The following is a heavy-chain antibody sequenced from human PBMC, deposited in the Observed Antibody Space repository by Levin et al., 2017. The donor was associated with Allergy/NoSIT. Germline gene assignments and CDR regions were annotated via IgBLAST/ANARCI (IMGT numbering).Heavy chain of an antibody. Sequence: ASVKVSCKASGYTFTGYYMHWVRQAPGQGLEWMGWINPNSGGTNYAQKFQGRVTMTRDTSISTAYMELSRLRSDDTAVYYCARPKPIAAAGTLGHWFDPWGQGTLVTVSS. V-gene: IGHV1-2*02. CDR1: GYTFTGYY. CDR2: INPNSGGT. D-gene: IGHD6-13*01. CDR3: ARPKPIAAAGTLGHWFDP. J-gene: IGHJ5*02.